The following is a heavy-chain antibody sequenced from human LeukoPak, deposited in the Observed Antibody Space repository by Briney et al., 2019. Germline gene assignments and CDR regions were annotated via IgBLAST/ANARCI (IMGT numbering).Heavy chain of an antibody. CDR1: GFTFASYA. V-gene: IGHV3-23*01. CDR3: AKDDGNPYGSGSYFDY. Sequence: GGSLRLSCAASGFTFASYAMTWVRQAPGKGLEWVSVISGGGVSTYYADSVEGRFTISRDNSKNTLYLQMNSLRAEDTAVYYCAKDDGNPYGSGSYFDYWGQGTLVTVSS. D-gene: IGHD3-10*01. CDR2: ISGGGVST. J-gene: IGHJ4*02.